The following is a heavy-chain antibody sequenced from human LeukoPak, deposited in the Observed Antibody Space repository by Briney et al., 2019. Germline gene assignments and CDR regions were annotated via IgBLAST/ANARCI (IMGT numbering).Heavy chain of an antibody. D-gene: IGHD1-26*01. J-gene: IGHJ4*02. CDR3: ARVPRGSGSYGPFDY. Sequence: PGGSLRLSCAASGFTFSSYSMNWVRQAPGKGLEWVSSISSSSSYIYYADSVKGRFTISRDNAKNSLYLQMNSLRAEGTAVYYCARVPRGSGSYGPFDYWGQGTLVTVSS. V-gene: IGHV3-21*01. CDR1: GFTFSSYS. CDR2: ISSSSSYI.